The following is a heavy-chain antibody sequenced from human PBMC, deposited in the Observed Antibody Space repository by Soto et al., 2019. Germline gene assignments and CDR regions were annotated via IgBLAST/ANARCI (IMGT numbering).Heavy chain of an antibody. CDR1: GFTFSSYA. Sequence: GGSLRLSCAASGFTFSSYAMSWVRQAPGKGLEWVSAISGSGGSTYYADSVKGRFTISRDNSKNTLYLQMNSLRAEDTAVYYCAQRADYDFWSGTNWFDPWGQGTLVTVSS. V-gene: IGHV3-23*01. CDR3: AQRADYDFWSGTNWFDP. D-gene: IGHD3-3*01. CDR2: ISGSGGST. J-gene: IGHJ5*02.